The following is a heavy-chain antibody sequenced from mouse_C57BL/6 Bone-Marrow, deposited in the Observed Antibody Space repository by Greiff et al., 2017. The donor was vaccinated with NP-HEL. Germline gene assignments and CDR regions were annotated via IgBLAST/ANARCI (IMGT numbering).Heavy chain of an antibody. J-gene: IGHJ1*03. CDR1: GFTFSSYA. D-gene: IGHD1-1*01. CDR2: ISDGGSYT. Sequence: EVQRVESGGGLVKPGGSLKLSCAASGFTFSSYAMSWVRQTPEKRLEWVATISDGGSYTYYPDNVKGRFTISRDNAKNNLYLQMSHLKSEDTAMYYCARQGLLRSFWYFDVWGTGTTVTVSS. CDR3: ARQGLLRSFWYFDV. V-gene: IGHV5-4*01.